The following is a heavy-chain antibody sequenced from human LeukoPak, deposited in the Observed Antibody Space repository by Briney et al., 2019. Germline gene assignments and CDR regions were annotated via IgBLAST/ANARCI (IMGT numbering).Heavy chain of an antibody. V-gene: IGHV3-9*01. CDR2: ISWNSGSI. CDR1: GFTFDDYA. J-gene: IGHJ4*02. CDR3: AKAKVHSYAENYFDY. D-gene: IGHD5-18*01. Sequence: GGSLRLSCAASGFTFDDYAMLWVRQAPGKGLEWVSGISWNSGSIGYADSVKGRFTISRDNAKNSLYLQMNSLRAEDTALYYCAKAKVHSYAENYFDYWGQGTLVTVSS.